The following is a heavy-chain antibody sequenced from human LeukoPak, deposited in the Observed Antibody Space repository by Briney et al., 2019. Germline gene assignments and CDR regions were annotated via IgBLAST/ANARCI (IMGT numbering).Heavy chain of an antibody. J-gene: IGHJ4*02. Sequence: GGSLRLSCADPGYTFRRYGMSWVREAPGKGLEWVSDISGRGGRTYYADTVKGRFTISRDKSKNTLYLQMNSLRADDTAVYYCARGPGLAVSGTDWGEGSLVTVSS. D-gene: IGHD6-19*01. CDR2: ISGRGGRT. CDR1: GYTFRRYG. CDR3: ARGPGLAVSGTD. V-gene: IGHV3-23*01.